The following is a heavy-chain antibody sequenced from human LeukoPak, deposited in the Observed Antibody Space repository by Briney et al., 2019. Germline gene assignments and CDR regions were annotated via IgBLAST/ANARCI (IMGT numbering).Heavy chain of an antibody. CDR2: IYPGDSDT. CDR1: GYIFTTYW. V-gene: IGHV5-51*01. D-gene: IGHD6-13*01. Sequence: GESLKISCKGSGYIFTTYWIGWVRQMPGKGLEWMGIIYPGDSDTRYSPSFQGQVTISADKSISTAYVQWSSLKASDTAMYYCARHGQQQVPYSVMDVWGQGTTVTVSS. J-gene: IGHJ6*02. CDR3: ARHGQQQVPYSVMDV.